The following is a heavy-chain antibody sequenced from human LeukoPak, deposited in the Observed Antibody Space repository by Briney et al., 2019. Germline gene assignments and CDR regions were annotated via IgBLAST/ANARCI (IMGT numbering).Heavy chain of an antibody. D-gene: IGHD2-2*01. CDR2: IYHSGST. CDR3: ARLHQGNSDY. J-gene: IGHJ4*02. CDR1: GYSISSGYY. Sequence: PSETLSLTCAVSGYSISSGYYWGWIRHPPGKGLEWIGSIYHSGSTYYNPSLKSRVTISVDTSKNQFSLKLSSVTAADTAVYYCARLHQGNSDYWGQGTLVTVSS. V-gene: IGHV4-38-2*01.